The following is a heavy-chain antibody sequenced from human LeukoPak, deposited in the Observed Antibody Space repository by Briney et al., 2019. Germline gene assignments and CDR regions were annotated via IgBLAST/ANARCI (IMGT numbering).Heavy chain of an antibody. Sequence: ASVKVSCKASGYTFTSYYMHWVRQAPGQGLEWMGIINPSGGSTSYAQKFQGRVTMTRGTSTSTVYMELSSLRSEDTAVYYCARDYYDSSGYTGHFQHWGQGTLVTVSS. V-gene: IGHV1-46*01. CDR3: ARDYYDSSGYTGHFQH. CDR2: INPSGGST. CDR1: GYTFTSYY. D-gene: IGHD3-22*01. J-gene: IGHJ1*01.